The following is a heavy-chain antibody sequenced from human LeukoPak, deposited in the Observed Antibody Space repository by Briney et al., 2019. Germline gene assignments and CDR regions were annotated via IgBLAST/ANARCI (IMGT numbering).Heavy chain of an antibody. J-gene: IGHJ4*02. Sequence: PGGSLSLSCAGSGFTFSDNYMSWIRQAPGKGLEWISYISSSGSSTYYAYSVKVRFTISRDNSKNTLDLQMNSRRAEATAVYYCARDFAVGFLEWLGYFDYWGQGTLVTVSS. CDR2: ISSSGSST. D-gene: IGHD3-3*02. V-gene: IGHV3-11*04. CDR1: GFTFSDNY. CDR3: ARDFAVGFLEWLGYFDY.